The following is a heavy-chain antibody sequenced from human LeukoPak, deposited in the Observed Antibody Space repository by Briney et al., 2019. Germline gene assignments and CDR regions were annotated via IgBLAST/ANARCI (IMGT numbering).Heavy chain of an antibody. V-gene: IGHV4-39*07. J-gene: IGHJ6*03. CDR2: VYYSGST. Sequence: SETLSLTCTVSGGSISRSGDYWGWIRQPPGKGLEWIGSVYYSGSTYYNPSLKSRVTISVDTSKNQFSLKLSSVTAADTAVYYCARTYCSSTSCSGGYYYMDVWGKGTTVTVSS. D-gene: IGHD2-2*01. CDR1: GGSISRSGDY. CDR3: ARTYCSSTSCSGGYYYMDV.